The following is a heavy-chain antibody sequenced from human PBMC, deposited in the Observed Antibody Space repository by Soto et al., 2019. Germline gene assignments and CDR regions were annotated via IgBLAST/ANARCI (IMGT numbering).Heavy chain of an antibody. D-gene: IGHD2-2*01. CDR2: ISAYNGNT. Sequence: ASVKVSCKASGYTFTSYGISWVRQAPGQGLEWMGWISAYNGNTNYAQKLQGRVTMTTDTSTSTAYMELRSLRSDDTAVYYCARDRYCSSTSCYRDLDAFDIWGQGTMVTVSS. V-gene: IGHV1-18*01. CDR3: ARDRYCSSTSCYRDLDAFDI. CDR1: GYTFTSYG. J-gene: IGHJ3*02.